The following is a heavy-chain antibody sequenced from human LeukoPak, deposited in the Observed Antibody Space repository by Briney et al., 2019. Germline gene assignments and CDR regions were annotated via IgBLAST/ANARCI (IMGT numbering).Heavy chain of an antibody. CDR2: IRSKAYGGTT. D-gene: IGHD3-3*01. V-gene: IGHV3-49*04. CDR1: GFTFGDYA. J-gene: IGHJ3*02. Sequence: PGRSLRLSCTASGFTFGDYAMSWVRQAPGKGLEWVGFIRSKAYGGTTEYAASVKGRFTISRDDSKSIAYLQMNSLKTEDTAVYYCTRDQYYDFWSGSTNEAFDIWDQGTMVTVSS. CDR3: TRDQYYDFWSGSTNEAFDI.